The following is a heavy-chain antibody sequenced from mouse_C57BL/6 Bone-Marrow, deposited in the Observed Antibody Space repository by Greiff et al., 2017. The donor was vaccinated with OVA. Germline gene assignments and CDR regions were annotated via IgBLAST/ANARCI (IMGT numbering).Heavy chain of an antibody. CDR3: ARDEMGDYYGSSDGAMDY. D-gene: IGHD1-1*01. V-gene: IGHV5-4*01. CDR2: ISDGGSYT. J-gene: IGHJ4*01. Sequence: EVKLVESGGGLVKPGGSLKLSCAASGFTFSSYAMSWVRQTPEKRLEWVATISDGGSYTYYPDNVKGRFTISRDNAKNNLYLQMSHLKSEDTAMYYCARDEMGDYYGSSDGAMDYWGQGTSVTVSS. CDR1: GFTFSSYA.